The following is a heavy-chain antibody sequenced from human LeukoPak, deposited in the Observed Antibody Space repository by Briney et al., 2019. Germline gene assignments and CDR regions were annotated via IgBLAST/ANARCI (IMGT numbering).Heavy chain of an antibody. D-gene: IGHD3-3*01. CDR1: GGSISSYY. V-gene: IGHV4-59*01. J-gene: IGHJ4*02. CDR2: IYYSGST. CDR3: ARGVRYDFWSGYDAPYFDY. Sequence: SETLSLTCTVSGGSISSYYWSWIRQPPGKGLEWIGYIYYSGSTNYNPSLKSRVTISIDTSKNQFSLKLSSVTAADTAVYYCARGVRYDFWSGYDAPYFDYWGQGTLVTVSS.